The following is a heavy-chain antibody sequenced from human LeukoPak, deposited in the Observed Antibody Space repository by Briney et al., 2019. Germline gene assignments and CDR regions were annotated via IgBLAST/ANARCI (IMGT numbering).Heavy chain of an antibody. J-gene: IGHJ4*02. Sequence: SETLSLTCTVSGGSIRSSNWWTWVRQPPGKGLEWIGEIYYSGSTNYNSSLKSRVTISVDKSKNQFSLKLNSVTAADTAVYYCARANYDSGSYSFDYWGQGTLVTVSS. V-gene: IGHV4-4*02. D-gene: IGHD3-10*01. CDR1: GGSIRSSNW. CDR3: ARANYDSGSYSFDY. CDR2: IYYSGST.